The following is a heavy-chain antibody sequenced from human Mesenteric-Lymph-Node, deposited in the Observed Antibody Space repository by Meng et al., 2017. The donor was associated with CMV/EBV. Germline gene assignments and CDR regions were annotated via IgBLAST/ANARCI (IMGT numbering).Heavy chain of an antibody. J-gene: IGHJ4*02. CDR1: TGSIGSYY. CDR3: ARPSEYYDSSGYYYPYDH. V-gene: IGHV4-59*01. CDR2: IYYGGST. D-gene: IGHD3-22*01. Sequence: SETLSLTCPVSTGSIGSYYWRWIRQPPGKGLEWIGYIYYGGSTKYNPSLKSRVTISVDTSKNQFSLKLSSVTAADTAVYYCARPSEYYDSSGYYYPYDHWGQGTLVTVSS.